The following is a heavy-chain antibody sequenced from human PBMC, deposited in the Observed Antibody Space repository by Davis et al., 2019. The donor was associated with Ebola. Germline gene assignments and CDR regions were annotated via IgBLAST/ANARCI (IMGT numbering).Heavy chain of an antibody. J-gene: IGHJ6*02. D-gene: IGHD3-22*01. CDR3: AREGYYYDSSGYHKGGMDV. V-gene: IGHV4-59*01. Sequence: MPSETLSLTCTVSGGSIRSSYWSWIRQPPGKGLEWIGYIFNIGNTKYSPSLTGRVTISVDTSKNQFSLKLSSVTAADTAVYYCAREGYYYDSSGYHKGGMDVWGQGTTVIVSS. CDR2: IFNIGNT. CDR1: GGSIRSSY.